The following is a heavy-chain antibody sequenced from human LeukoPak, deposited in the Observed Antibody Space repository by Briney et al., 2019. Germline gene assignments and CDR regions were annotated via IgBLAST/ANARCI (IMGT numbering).Heavy chain of an antibody. CDR1: GFTFSSYS. CDR2: ISSSSSYI. D-gene: IGHD3-22*01. CDR3: ARAVCYGCYYDSSGYYYFDY. J-gene: IGHJ4*02. Sequence: GGSLRLSCAASGFTFSSYSMNWARQAPGKGLEWVSSISSSSSYIYYADSVKGRFTISRDNAKNSLYLQMNSLRAEDTAVYYCARAVCYGCYYDSSGYYYFDYWGQGTLVTVSS. V-gene: IGHV3-21*01.